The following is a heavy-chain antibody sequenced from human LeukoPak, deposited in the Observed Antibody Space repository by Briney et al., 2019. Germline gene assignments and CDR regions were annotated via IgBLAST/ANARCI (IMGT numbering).Heavy chain of an antibody. D-gene: IGHD2-2*03. Sequence: GGSLRLSCAASGFTFSSYGMSWVRQAPGKGLEWVSAIYSGGSTYYADSVKGRFTISRDNSKNTLYLQMNSLRAEDTAVYYCARVPMDRDYYYYYGMDVWGQGTTVTVSS. V-gene: IGHV3-53*01. CDR3: ARVPMDRDYYYYYGMDV. CDR2: IYSGGST. J-gene: IGHJ6*02. CDR1: GFTFSSYG.